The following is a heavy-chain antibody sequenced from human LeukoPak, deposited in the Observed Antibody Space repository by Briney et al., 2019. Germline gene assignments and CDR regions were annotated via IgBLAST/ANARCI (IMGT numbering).Heavy chain of an antibody. CDR2: IYHSGST. D-gene: IGHD2-2*01. V-gene: IGHV4-39*07. CDR3: ARANFVVVPSSYYFDY. CDR1: GGSISSSSYY. Sequence: SETLSLTCTVSGGSISSSSYYWGWIRQPPGKGLEWIGSIYHSGSTYYNPSLKSRVTISVDTSKNQFSLKLSSVTAADTAVYYCARANFVVVPSSYYFDYWGQGTLVTVSS. J-gene: IGHJ4*02.